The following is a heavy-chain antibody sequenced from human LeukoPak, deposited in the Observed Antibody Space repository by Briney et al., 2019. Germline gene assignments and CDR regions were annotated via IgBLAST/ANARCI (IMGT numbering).Heavy chain of an antibody. CDR3: ARLGYCSSTSCPLYYYYMDV. Sequence: GGSLRLSCAASGFTFSSYWMSWVRQAPGKGLEWVANIKQDGSEKYYVDSVKGRFTISRDNAKNSLYLQMNSPRAEDTAVYYCARLGYCSSTSCPLYYYYMDVWGKGTTVTVSS. V-gene: IGHV3-7*01. D-gene: IGHD2-2*01. CDR2: IKQDGSEK. CDR1: GFTFSSYW. J-gene: IGHJ6*03.